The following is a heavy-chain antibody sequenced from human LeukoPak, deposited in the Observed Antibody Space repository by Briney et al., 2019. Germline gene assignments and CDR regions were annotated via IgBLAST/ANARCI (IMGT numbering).Heavy chain of an antibody. Sequence: GGSLRLSCAASGFTFSSYSMNWVRQAPGKGLEWVSSISSSSSYIYYADSVKGRFTISRDNSKNTLYLQMNSLRAEDTAVYYCARRARFSDAFDIWGQGTMVTVSS. J-gene: IGHJ3*02. CDR1: GFTFSSYS. D-gene: IGHD3-16*01. CDR2: ISSSSSYI. CDR3: ARRARFSDAFDI. V-gene: IGHV3-21*04.